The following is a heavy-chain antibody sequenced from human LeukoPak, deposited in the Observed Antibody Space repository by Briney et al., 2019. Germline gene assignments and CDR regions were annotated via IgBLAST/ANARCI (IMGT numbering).Heavy chain of an antibody. J-gene: IGHJ6*03. CDR1: GFTFSSYG. D-gene: IGHD2-15*01. V-gene: IGHV3-30*18. CDR3: AKDLGVYCSGGSCYYYYYYYMDV. Sequence: GGSLRLSCAASGFTFSSYGMHWVRQAPGKGLEWVALISYDGSNKYYVDSVKGRFTVSRDNSKNTLYLQMNSLRAEDTAVYYCAKDLGVYCSGGSCYYYYYYYMDVWGKGTTVTISS. CDR2: ISYDGSNK.